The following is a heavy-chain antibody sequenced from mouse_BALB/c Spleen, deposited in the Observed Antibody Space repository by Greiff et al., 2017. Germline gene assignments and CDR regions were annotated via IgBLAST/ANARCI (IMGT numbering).Heavy chain of an antibody. CDR2: IWGDGST. CDR1: GFSLTGYG. Sequence: VQRVESGPGLVAPSQSLSITCTVSGFSLTGYGVNWVRQPPGKGLEWLGMIWGDGSTDYNSALKSRLSISKDNSKSQVFLKMNSLQTDDTARYYCAREGYKYAMDYWGQGTSVTVSS. CDR3: AREGYKYAMDY. V-gene: IGHV2-6-7*01. J-gene: IGHJ4*01. D-gene: IGHD3-1*01.